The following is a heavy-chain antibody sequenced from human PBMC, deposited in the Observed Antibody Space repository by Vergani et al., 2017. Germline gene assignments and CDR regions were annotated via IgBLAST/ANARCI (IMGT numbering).Heavy chain of an antibody. D-gene: IGHD6-6*01. CDR2: ISSSSSYI. J-gene: IGHJ5*02. CDR3: ARDRIAARPDWFDP. V-gene: IGHV3-21*01. Sequence: EVQLVESGGGLVKPGGSLRLSRAASGFTFSSYSMNWVRQAPGKGLEWVSSISSSSSYIYYADSVKGRFTISRDNAKNSLYLQMNSLRAEDTAVYYYARDRIAARPDWFDPWGQGTLVTVSS. CDR1: GFTFSSYS.